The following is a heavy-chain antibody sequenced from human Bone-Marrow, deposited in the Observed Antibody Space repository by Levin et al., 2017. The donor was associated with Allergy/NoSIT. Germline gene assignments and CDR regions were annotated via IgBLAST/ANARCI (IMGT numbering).Heavy chain of an antibody. CDR1: GFTFSSYA. J-gene: IGHJ6*03. CDR3: AKDCSGGSCSRLYYYYYMDV. Sequence: GESLKISCAASGFTFSSYAMSWVRQAPGKGLEWVSAISGSGGSTYYADSVKGRFTISRDNSKNTLYLQMNSLRAEDTAVYYCAKDCSGGSCSRLYYYYYMDVWGKGTTVTVSS. V-gene: IGHV3-23*01. CDR2: ISGSGGST. D-gene: IGHD2-15*01.